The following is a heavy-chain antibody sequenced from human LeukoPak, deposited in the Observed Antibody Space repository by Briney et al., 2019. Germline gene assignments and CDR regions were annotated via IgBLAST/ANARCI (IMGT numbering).Heavy chain of an antibody. CDR3: ARDYGYSYGYTDY. V-gene: IGHV3-21*01. CDR1: GFTFSGYS. J-gene: IGHJ4*02. Sequence: GGSLRLSCAASGFTFSGYSMNWVRQAPGKGLEWVSSISSSSSYIYYADSVKGRFTISRDNAKNSLYLQMNSLRAEDTAVYYCARDYGYSYGYTDYWGQGTLVTVSS. D-gene: IGHD5-18*01. CDR2: ISSSSSYI.